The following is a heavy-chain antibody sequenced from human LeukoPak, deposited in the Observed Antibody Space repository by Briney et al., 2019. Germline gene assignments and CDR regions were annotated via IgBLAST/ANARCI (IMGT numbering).Heavy chain of an antibody. CDR3: ARMVRGVTFDY. J-gene: IGHJ4*02. D-gene: IGHD3-10*01. CDR1: EFTFSSLW. V-gene: IGHV3-74*01. Sequence: GGSLRLSCVVSEFTFSSLWMHWVRQAPGQGLVWVSRINTDGTTTNYADSVKGRFTISRDNAKNTLYLQMNSLRAEDTAVYYCARMVRGVTFDYWGQGTLVTVSS. CDR2: INTDGTTT.